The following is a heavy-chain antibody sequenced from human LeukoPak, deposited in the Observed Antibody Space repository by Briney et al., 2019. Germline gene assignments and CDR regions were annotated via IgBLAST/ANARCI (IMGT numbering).Heavy chain of an antibody. J-gene: IGHJ4*02. Sequence: SETLSLTCSVSGTSINSGRYYWAWIRQPPGQGLEWIGSLFHDGTTYYNPSVKSRATISVGTSNNQFSLRLTSVTVADTAVYYCARRESFDSWGQGILVTVSS. CDR3: ARRESFDS. CDR2: LFHDGTT. D-gene: IGHD2/OR15-2a*01. V-gene: IGHV4-39*01. CDR1: GTSINSGRYY.